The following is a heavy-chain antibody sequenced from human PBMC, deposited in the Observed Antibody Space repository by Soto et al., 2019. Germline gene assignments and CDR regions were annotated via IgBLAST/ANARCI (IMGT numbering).Heavy chain of an antibody. D-gene: IGHD4-4*01. CDR2: ISYDGSNK. V-gene: IGHV3-30-3*01. J-gene: IGHJ4*02. CDR3: ETSWNYSNLPAENDY. CDR1: GLTVSSYA. Sequence: GGSLRLSCAASGLTVSSYAMHWVRQAPGKGLEWVAVISYDGSNKYYADSVKGRFTISRDNSKNTLYLQMNCLRAEDTAVYYCETSWNYSNLPAENDYWGQGTLVTVSS.